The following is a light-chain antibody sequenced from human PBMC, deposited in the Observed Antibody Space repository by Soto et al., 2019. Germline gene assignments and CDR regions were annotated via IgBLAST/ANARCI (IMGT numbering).Light chain of an antibody. CDR2: GAS. CDR1: QTVNSGY. Sequence: EIVLTQSPDTLSLSRAERATLSCRASQTVNSGYLAWYQQKPGQAPRLLLYGASNRTTGIPDRFSGSGSGTDFTLTINRMEPEDFALYSRQQYGSSPYTLGQGTKLEI. V-gene: IGKV3-20*01. CDR3: QQYGSSPYT. J-gene: IGKJ2*01.